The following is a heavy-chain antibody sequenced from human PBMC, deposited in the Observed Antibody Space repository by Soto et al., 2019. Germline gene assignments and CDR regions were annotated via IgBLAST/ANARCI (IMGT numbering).Heavy chain of an antibody. CDR1: GFTFSSYA. J-gene: IGHJ4*02. CDR3: AKDRERIATRSFDY. Sequence: EVQLLESGGGLVQPGGSLRLSCAASGFTFSSYAMSWVRQAPGKGLEWVSGISGSGVSTYYADSVKGRFTISRDNSKSTMYLEMNRLRAEDTAVYYCAKDRERIATRSFDYWGQGTLVTVSS. D-gene: IGHD6-6*01. V-gene: IGHV3-23*01. CDR2: ISGSGVST.